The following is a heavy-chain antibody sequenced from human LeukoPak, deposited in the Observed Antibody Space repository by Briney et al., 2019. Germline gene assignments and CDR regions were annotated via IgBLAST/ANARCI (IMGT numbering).Heavy chain of an antibody. D-gene: IGHD1-26*01. V-gene: IGHV3-9*01. CDR3: AKHMRATNTYYFYGLDV. J-gene: IGHJ6*02. CDR1: GFSFEDYG. CDR2: ISWNGGST. Sequence: QPGGSLRLSYAATGFSFEDYGMHWVRQPPGKGLEWVSGISWNGGSTDYADSVKGRFTISRDNAKNSLYLQLSSLRPEDTALYYCAKHMRATNTYYFYGLDVWGQGTTVTVSS.